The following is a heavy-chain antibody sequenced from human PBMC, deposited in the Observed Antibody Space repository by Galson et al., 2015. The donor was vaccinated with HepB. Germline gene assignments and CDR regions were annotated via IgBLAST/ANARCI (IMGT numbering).Heavy chain of an antibody. J-gene: IGHJ6*03. V-gene: IGHV3-33*01. CDR1: GFTFTNYG. Sequence: SLRLSCAASGFTFTNYGMHWVRQAPGRGLEWVAVIWFDGTKKYYAHPVKGRFTISRDDSKNTVYLEMDSLRAEDTGVYFCARRYYDFWNAYVSGFKAEGHMDVWGKGTTVIVSS. CDR2: IWFDGTKK. D-gene: IGHD3-3*01. CDR3: ARRYYDFWNAYVSGFKAEGHMDV.